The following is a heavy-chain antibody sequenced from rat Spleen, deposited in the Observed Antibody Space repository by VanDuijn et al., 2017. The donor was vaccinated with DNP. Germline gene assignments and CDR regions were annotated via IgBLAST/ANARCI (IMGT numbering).Heavy chain of an antibody. D-gene: IGHD4-3*01. Sequence: EVKLVESGGGLVQPGRSLKLSCAASGFNFNDYWMGWVRQAPGKGLEWIGEINKDSRKIKYIPSLKDKITISRDNAQNTLYLQMSKLGAEETAIYYCTREAFGVDYWGHGVMVTVSS. CDR2: INKDSRKI. CDR1: GFNFNDYW. V-gene: IGHV4-2*01. J-gene: IGHJ2*01. CDR3: TREAFGVDY.